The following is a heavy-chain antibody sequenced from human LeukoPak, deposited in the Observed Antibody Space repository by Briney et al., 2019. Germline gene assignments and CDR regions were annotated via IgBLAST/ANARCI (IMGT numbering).Heavy chain of an antibody. Sequence: GGSLRLSCAASGFTFSSYGMHWVRQAPGKGLEWVAFIRYDGSNKYYADSVKGRFTISRDNSKNTLYLQMNCLRAEDTAVYYCAKDSSSGSSGSFRDYWGQGTLVTVSS. V-gene: IGHV3-30*02. CDR3: AKDSSSGSSGSFRDY. CDR1: GFTFSSYG. CDR2: IRYDGSNK. J-gene: IGHJ4*02. D-gene: IGHD3-22*01.